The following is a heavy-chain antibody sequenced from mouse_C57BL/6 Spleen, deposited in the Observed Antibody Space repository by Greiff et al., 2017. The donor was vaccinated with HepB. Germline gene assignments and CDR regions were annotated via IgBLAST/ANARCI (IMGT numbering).Heavy chain of an antibody. Sequence: VHLVESGAELVRPGASVTLSCKASGYTFTDYEMHWVKQTPVHGLEWIGAIDPETGGTAYNQKFKGKAILTADKSSSTAYMELRSLTSEDSAVYYCTRECYGNYRYFDVWGTGTTVTVSS. CDR2: IDPETGGT. CDR3: TRECYGNYRYFDV. CDR1: GYTFTDYE. D-gene: IGHD2-1*01. V-gene: IGHV1-15*01. J-gene: IGHJ1*03.